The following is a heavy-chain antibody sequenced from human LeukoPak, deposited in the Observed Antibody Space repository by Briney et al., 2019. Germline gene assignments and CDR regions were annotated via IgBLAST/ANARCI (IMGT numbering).Heavy chain of an antibody. V-gene: IGHV4-59*12. J-gene: IGHJ5*02. CDR3: ARGRRLYCSSTSCSRAWFDP. CDR1: GGSISNYY. CDR2: IFSSGST. Sequence: PSETLSLTCTVSGGSISNYYWSWIRQPPGKGLEWIGYIFSSGSTIYNPSLKSRVTISIDTSKNQFSLKLSSVTAADTAVYYCARGRRLYCSSTSCSRAWFDPWGQGTLVTVSS. D-gene: IGHD2-2*01.